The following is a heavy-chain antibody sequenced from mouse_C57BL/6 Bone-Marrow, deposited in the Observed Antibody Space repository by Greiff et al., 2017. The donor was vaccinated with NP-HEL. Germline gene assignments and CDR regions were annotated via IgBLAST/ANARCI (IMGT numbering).Heavy chain of an antibody. CDR3: ARGGTADYSIYYAMDY. J-gene: IGHJ4*01. CDR2: IYPGSGST. V-gene: IGHV1-55*01. D-gene: IGHD2-5*01. CDR1: GYTFTSYW. Sequence: QVQLQQPGAELVKPGASVKMSCKASGYTFTSYWITWVKQRPGQGLEWIGDIYPGSGSTNYNEKFKSKATLTVDTSSSTAYMQLSSLTSEDSAVYYCARGGTADYSIYYAMDYWGQGTSVTVSS.